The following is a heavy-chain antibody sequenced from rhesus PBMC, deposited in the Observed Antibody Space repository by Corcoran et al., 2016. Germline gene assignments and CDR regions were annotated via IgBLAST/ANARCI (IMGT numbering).Heavy chain of an antibody. CDR3: ARALSNWYFDI. CDR2: IYGNSAST. CDR1: GGSISGGYY. Sequence: QVQLQESGPGLVKPSETLSLTCAVSGGSISGGYYWGWIRQHPGKGLEWIGNIYGNSASTYYNPSLKSRVTISKDTSKNQFSLKLSSVTAADTAVYYCARALSNWYFDIWGPGTPITISS. V-gene: IGHV4S7*01. J-gene: IGHJ2*01.